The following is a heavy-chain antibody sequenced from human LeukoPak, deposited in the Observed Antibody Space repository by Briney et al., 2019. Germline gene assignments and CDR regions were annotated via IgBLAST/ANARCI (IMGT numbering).Heavy chain of an antibody. CDR3: ARDLYDSSGYYFNY. D-gene: IGHD3-22*01. CDR1: GFTFSSYA. V-gene: IGHV3-23*01. Sequence: PGGSLRLSCAASGFTFSSYAMSWVRQAPGKGLEWVSAISGSGGSTYYADSVKGRFTISRDNSKNTLYLQMNSLRAEDTALYYCARDLYDSSGYYFNYWGQGTLVTVSS. CDR2: ISGSGGST. J-gene: IGHJ4*02.